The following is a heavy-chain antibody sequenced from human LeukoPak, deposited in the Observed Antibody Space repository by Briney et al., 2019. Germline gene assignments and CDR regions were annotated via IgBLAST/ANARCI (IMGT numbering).Heavy chain of an antibody. CDR3: ARDSGVSTPLDH. V-gene: IGHV3-74*03. Sequence: AGGSLRLSSQASGFTFSDYWIHWVRQAPGKGLVWVSRITHGGDSAEYAGSVEGRFTTSRDNAKNTVYLQLNSLRAEDTAVYYCARDSGVSTPLDHWGQGALVTVSS. CDR1: GFTFSDYW. D-gene: IGHD2/OR15-2a*01. J-gene: IGHJ4*02. CDR2: ITHGGDSA.